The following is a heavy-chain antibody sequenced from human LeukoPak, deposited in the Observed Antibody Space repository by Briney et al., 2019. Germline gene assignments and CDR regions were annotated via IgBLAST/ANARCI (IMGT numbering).Heavy chain of an antibody. CDR2: ISWNSNNI. D-gene: IGHD3-10*01. V-gene: IGHV3-9*01. J-gene: IGHJ6*03. CDR3: AKDGGSGGYNYNYMDV. CDR1: GFTFDDYA. Sequence: GRSLRLSCAASGFTFDDYAMHWVRQAPGKGLEWVSGISWNSNNIGYADSVKGRFTISRDNAKNSLYLQTNSLRAEDTAFYYCAKDGGSGGYNYNYMDVWGKGTTVTVSS.